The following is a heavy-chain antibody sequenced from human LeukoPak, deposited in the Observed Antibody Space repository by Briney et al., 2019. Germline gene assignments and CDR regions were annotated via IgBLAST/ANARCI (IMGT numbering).Heavy chain of an antibody. CDR1: GGSISSYY. CDR2: IYYSGST. J-gene: IGHJ4*02. D-gene: IGHD2-2*01. Sequence: SETLSLTCTVSGGSISSYYWSWNRQPPGKGLEWIGYIYYSGSTNYNPSLKSRVTISVDTSKNQFSLKLSSVTAADTAVYYCARSRSNTKYYFDYWGQGTLVTVSS. V-gene: IGHV4-59*01. CDR3: ARSRSNTKYYFDY.